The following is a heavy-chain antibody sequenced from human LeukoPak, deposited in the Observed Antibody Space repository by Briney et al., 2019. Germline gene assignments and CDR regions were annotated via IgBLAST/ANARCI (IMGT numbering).Heavy chain of an antibody. V-gene: IGHV4-59*01. CDR2: IYYSGST. CDR1: GGSFSGYY. CDR3: ARDTYYYDSSGLRGAFDI. J-gene: IGHJ3*02. Sequence: SETLSLTCAVYGGSFSGYYWSWIRQPPGKGLEWIGYIYYSGSTNYNPSLKSRVTISVDTSKNQFSLKLSSVTAADTAVYYCARDTYYYDSSGLRGAFDIWGQGTMVTVSS. D-gene: IGHD3-22*01.